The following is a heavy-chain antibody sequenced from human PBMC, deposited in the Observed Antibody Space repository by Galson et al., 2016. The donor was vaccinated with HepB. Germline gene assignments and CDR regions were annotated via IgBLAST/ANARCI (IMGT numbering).Heavy chain of an antibody. CDR1: GYNFDYYW. CDR2: IYPGTSET. D-gene: IGHD3-16*02. Sequence: QSGADVTKPGESLKISCQGSGYNFDYYWIGWVRQMPGKGLEWMGIIYPGTSETNYSPSLQGQVTISVDKSINTAYLQWSSLKASDTAMYYCAKGSGLSMDGWGQGTTVTVSS. CDR3: AKGSGLSMDG. J-gene: IGHJ6*02. V-gene: IGHV5-51*01.